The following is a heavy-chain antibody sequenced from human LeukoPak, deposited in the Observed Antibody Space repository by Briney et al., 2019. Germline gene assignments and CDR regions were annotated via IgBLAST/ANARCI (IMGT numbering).Heavy chain of an antibody. D-gene: IGHD5-18*01. CDR1: GGSFSGYY. CDR3: ARSPRGYSYGAPYYYYYYMDV. Sequence: SETLSLTCAVYGGSFSGYYWSWLRQPPGKGLEWIGEINHSGSTNYNPSLKSRVTISVDTSKNQFSLKLSSVTAADTAVYYCARSPRGYSYGAPYYYYYYMDVWGKGTTVTVSS. CDR2: INHSGST. V-gene: IGHV4-34*01. J-gene: IGHJ6*03.